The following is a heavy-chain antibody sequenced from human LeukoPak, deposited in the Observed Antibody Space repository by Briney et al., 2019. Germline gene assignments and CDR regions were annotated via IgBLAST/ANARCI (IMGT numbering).Heavy chain of an antibody. V-gene: IGHV3-30*18. CDR1: GFTFSSYG. CDR2: ISNDGANK. J-gene: IGHJ4*02. CDR3: AKYQGYDSDYMAV. D-gene: IGHD3-22*01. Sequence: PGGSLRLSCAASGFTFSSYGMYWVRQAPGKGLEWVAVISNDGANKYYADSVKGRFTIFRDDSKNTLFLQMNSLGPGDTAMYYCAKYQGYDSDYMAVWGQGALVTVSS.